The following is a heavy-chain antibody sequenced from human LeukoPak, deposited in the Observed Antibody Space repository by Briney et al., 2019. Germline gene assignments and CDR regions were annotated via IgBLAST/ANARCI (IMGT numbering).Heavy chain of an antibody. CDR3: ARGNYYDSSGHPRAFDI. CDR1: GYTFTSYY. CDR2: INPSGGST. J-gene: IGHJ3*02. Sequence: ASVKVSCKASGYTFTSYYMHWVRQAPGQGLEWMGIINPSGGSTRYAQKFQGRVTMTRDTSTSTVYMELSSLRSEDTAVYYCARGNYYDSSGHPRAFDIWGQGTVVTVSS. V-gene: IGHV1-46*01. D-gene: IGHD3-22*01.